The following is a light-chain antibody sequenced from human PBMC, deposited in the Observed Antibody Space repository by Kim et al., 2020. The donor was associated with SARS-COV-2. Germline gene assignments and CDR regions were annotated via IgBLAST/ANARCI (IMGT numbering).Light chain of an antibody. V-gene: IGLV6-57*03. CDR3: QSYDSSNHGV. CDR1: SGSIASNY. Sequence: KTVTISCTRSSGSIASNYVQWCQQRPGSAPSTVIYEDNQRPSGVPDRFSGSIDSSSNSASLTISRLKTEDEADYYCQSYDSSNHGVFGGGTQLTVL. CDR2: EDN. J-gene: IGLJ2*01.